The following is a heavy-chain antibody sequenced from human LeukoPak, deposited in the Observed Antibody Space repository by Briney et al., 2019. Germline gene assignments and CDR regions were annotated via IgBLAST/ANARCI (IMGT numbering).Heavy chain of an antibody. CDR1: GFTFSSYA. CDR2: ISGSGGST. J-gene: IGHJ3*02. CDR3: AKEHNWSSAFDI. Sequence: GGSLRLSCAASGFTFSSYAMSWVRHGPGKRLECVSAISGSGGSTYYADSVKGRFTISRDNSKNTLYLQMNSLRAEDTDVYYCAKEHNWSSAFDIWGQGTMVTVSS. D-gene: IGHD1-1*01. V-gene: IGHV3-23*01.